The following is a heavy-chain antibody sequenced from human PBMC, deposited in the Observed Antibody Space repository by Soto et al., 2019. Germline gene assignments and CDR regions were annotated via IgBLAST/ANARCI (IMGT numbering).Heavy chain of an antibody. J-gene: IGHJ4*02. CDR3: AGMLKWRGSWFGVDY. Sequence: PSETLSLTCTVSGGSISSYYWSWIRQPPGKGLEWIGYIYYSGSTNYNPSLKSRVTISVDTSKNQFSLKLSSVTAADTAVYYCAGMLKWRGSWFGVDYWGQGTLVTVSS. CDR1: GGSISSYY. CDR2: IYYSGST. D-gene: IGHD3-10*01. V-gene: IGHV4-59*01.